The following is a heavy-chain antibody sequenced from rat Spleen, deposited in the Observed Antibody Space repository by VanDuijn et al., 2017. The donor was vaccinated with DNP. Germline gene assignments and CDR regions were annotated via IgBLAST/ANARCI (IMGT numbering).Heavy chain of an antibody. J-gene: IGHJ3*01. CDR1: GFTFSSFW. V-gene: IGHV5-58*01. CDR2: INADGGGT. Sequence: VQLKESGPGLVQPSQTLSLTCTVSGFTFSSFWMFWIRQAPGKGLEWIASINADGGGTNCADSVKGRFTISRDNAKNTLYLQMDSLGSEDTATYYCATQGQLGITWFAYWGQGTLVTVSS. D-gene: IGHD1-5*01. CDR3: ATQGQLGITWFAY.